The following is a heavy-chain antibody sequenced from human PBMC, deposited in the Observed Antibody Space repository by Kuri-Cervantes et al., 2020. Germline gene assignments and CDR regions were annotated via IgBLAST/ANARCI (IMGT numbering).Heavy chain of an antibody. CDR3: ARDPGGHFDY. V-gene: IGHV4-38-2*02. Sequence: AETLSLTCTVSGYSISSGYYWGWLRQPPGKGLELIGSIYHSGSTYYNPSLKSRVTISVDTSKNQFPLKLSSVTAADTAVYYCARDPGGHFDYWGQGTLVTVSS. CDR1: GYSISSGYY. CDR2: IYHSGST. J-gene: IGHJ4*02. D-gene: IGHD2-8*02.